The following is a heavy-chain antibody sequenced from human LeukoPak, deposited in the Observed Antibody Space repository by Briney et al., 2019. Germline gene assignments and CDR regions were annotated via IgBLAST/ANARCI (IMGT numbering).Heavy chain of an antibody. CDR2: IYYSGST. D-gene: IGHD2-2*01. J-gene: IGHJ4*02. CDR3: ARTTLGYCSSTSCYAFDY. CDR1: GGSISSSSYY. V-gene: IGHV4-39*01. Sequence: SETLSLTCTVSGGSISSSSYYWGWIRQPPGKGLEWIGSIYYSGSTYYNPSLKSRVTISVDTSENQFSLKLSSVTAADTAVYYCARTTLGYCSSTSCYAFDYWGQGTLVTVSS.